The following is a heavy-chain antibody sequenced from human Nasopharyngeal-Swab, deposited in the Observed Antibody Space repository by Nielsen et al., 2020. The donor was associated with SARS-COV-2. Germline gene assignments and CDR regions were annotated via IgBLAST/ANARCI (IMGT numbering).Heavy chain of an antibody. CDR3: ARQGPDDSSGYYYYYYGMDV. Sequence: ESLKISCTVSGGSISSSSYYWGWIRQPPGKGLEWIGSIYYSGSTYYNPSLKSRVTISVDTSKNQFSLKLSSVTAADTAVYYCARQGPDDSSGYYYYYYGMDVWGQGTTVTVPS. CDR2: IYYSGST. V-gene: IGHV4-39*01. J-gene: IGHJ6*02. CDR1: GGSISSSSYY. D-gene: IGHD3-22*01.